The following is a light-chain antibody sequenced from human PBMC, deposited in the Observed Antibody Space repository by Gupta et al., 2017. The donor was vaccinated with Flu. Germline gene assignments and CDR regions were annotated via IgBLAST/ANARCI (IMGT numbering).Light chain of an antibody. J-gene: IGKJ1*01. V-gene: IGKV1-39*01. CDR1: QSVSKF. CDR3: QQDYSTSRT. CDR2: AAS. Sequence: DIQVNQSPSFLSASVGDRVTITCRTSQSVSKFLNWYQQHPGRAPKPLIFAASNLHRGVPSRFSGSGSGTEFTLTMSSLQPEDFATYYCQQDYSTSRTFGQGTKVEFK.